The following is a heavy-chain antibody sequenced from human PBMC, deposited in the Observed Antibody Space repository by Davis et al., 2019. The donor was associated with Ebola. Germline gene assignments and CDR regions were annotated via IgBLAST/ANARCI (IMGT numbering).Heavy chain of an antibody. CDR2: IIPIFGTA. V-gene: IGHV1-69*13. J-gene: IGHJ6*02. Sequence: SVKVSCKASGGTFSSYAISWVRQAPGQGLEWMGGIIPIFGTANYAQKFQGRVTITADESTSTAYMELSSLRSEDTAVYYCARDSGVQRRTNYYYGMDVWGQGTTVTVSS. CDR1: GGTFSSYA. CDR3: ARDSGVQRRTNYYYGMDV. D-gene: IGHD1-1*01.